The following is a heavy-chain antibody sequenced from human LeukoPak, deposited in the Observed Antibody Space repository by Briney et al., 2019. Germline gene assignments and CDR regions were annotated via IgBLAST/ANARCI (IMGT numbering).Heavy chain of an antibody. CDR2: IYYSGST. Sequence: SETLSLTCTVSGCSISSGGYYWSWLRQHPGKGLEWIGYIYYSGSTYYNPSFKSRVTISVDTSKNKFSLKLSPVTAADTAVYYCARAYYDILTGYSRLFDYWGQGTLVTVSS. J-gene: IGHJ4*02. CDR3: ARAYYDILTGYSRLFDY. D-gene: IGHD3-9*01. CDR1: GCSISSGGYY. V-gene: IGHV4-31*03.